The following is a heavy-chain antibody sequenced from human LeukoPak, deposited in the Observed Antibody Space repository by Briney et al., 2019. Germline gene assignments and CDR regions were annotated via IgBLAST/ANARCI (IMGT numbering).Heavy chain of an antibody. V-gene: IGHV3-11*01. CDR1: GFTFSDYY. CDR2: ISSSGSTI. D-gene: IGHD2-15*01. Sequence: GGSLRLSCAASGFTFSDYYMSWIRQAPGKGLEWVSYISSSGSTIYYADSVKGRFTISRDNAKNSLYLQMNSLRAEDTAVYYCATVVAAALYYFDYWGQGTLVTVSS. J-gene: IGHJ4*02. CDR3: ATVVAAALYYFDY.